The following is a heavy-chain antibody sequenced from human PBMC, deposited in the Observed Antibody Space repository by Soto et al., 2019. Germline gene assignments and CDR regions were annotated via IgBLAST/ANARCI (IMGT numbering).Heavy chain of an antibody. CDR1: GDTFTTYD. D-gene: IGHD3-16*01. J-gene: IGHJ4*01. CDR2: INPNSGNI. V-gene: IGHV1-8*01. Sequence: ASVKVSCKASGDTFTTYDINWVRQATGHGLEWMGWINPNSGNIGYAQRFQGRVTMTRDTAIRTAYMEVSSLRSDDTAVYYCARGRPWGSHYLLDCWGQGTLVTVSS. CDR3: ARGRPWGSHYLLDC.